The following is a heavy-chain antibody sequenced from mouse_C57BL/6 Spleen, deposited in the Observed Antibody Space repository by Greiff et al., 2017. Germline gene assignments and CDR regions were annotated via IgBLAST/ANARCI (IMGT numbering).Heavy chain of an antibody. CDR2: IWSDGST. J-gene: IGHJ4*01. D-gene: IGHD1-1*01. Sequence: QVHVKQSGPGLVAPSQSLSITCTVSGFSLTSYGVHWVRQPPGKGLEWLVVIWSDGSTTYNSALKSRLSISKDNSKSQVFLKMNSLQTDDTAMYYCARHQDYGSRDAMDYWGQGTSVTVSS. V-gene: IGHV2-6-1*01. CDR3: ARHQDYGSRDAMDY. CDR1: GFSLTSYG.